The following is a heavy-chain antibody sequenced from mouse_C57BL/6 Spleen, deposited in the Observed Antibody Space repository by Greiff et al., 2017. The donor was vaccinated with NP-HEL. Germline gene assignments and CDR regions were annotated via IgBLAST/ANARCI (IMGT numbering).Heavy chain of an antibody. CDR2: IYPGSGNT. CDR3: ARSKDYIAWFAY. V-gene: IGHV1-66*01. J-gene: IGHJ3*01. D-gene: IGHD2-12*01. Sequence: QVQLQQSGPELVKPGASVKISCKASGYSFTSYYIHWVKQRPGQGLEWIGWIYPGSGNTKYNEKFKGKATLTADTSSSTAYMQLSSLTSEDSAVYYCARSKDYIAWFAYWGQGTLVTVSA. CDR1: GYSFTSYY.